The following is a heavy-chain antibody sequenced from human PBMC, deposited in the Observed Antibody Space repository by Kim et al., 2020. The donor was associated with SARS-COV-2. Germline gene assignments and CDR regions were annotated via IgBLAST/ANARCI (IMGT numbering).Heavy chain of an antibody. J-gene: IGHJ4*02. CDR1: GDTFSSYA. D-gene: IGHD3-22*01. Sequence: SVKVSCKASGDTFSSYAISWVRQAPGQGLEWMGGIIPIFGTANYAQKFQGRVTITADESTSTAYMELSSLRSEDTAVYYCARVARYYYDSSGYYDYWGQGTLVTVSS. CDR2: IIPIFGTA. CDR3: ARVARYYYDSSGYYDY. V-gene: IGHV1-69*13.